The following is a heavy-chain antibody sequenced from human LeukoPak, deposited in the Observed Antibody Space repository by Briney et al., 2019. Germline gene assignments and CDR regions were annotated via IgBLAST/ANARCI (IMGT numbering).Heavy chain of an antibody. V-gene: IGHV1-2*02. J-gene: IGHJ4*02. Sequence: ASVKVSCKASGYTFNAFFIHWVRQAPGQGLEWLGWINPHSGDTTCAQNFQGRVTMTRDTSISTIYMEVTSLISDDTAIYYCARAYANYGDYWGQGTLVTVSS. D-gene: IGHD3-10*01. CDR3: ARAYANYGDY. CDR1: GYTFNAFF. CDR2: INPHSGDT.